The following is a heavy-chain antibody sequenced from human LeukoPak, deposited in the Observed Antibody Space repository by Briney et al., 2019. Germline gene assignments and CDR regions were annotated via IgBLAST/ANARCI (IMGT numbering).Heavy chain of an antibody. CDR1: GFTFTSSA. CDR2: IVVGSGNT. V-gene: IGHV1-58*01. D-gene: IGHD4-17*01. Sequence: SVRVSCKASGFTFTSSAVQWVRQARGQRLEWIGWIVVGSGNTNYAQKFQERVTITRDMSTSTAYMGLSSLRSEGTAVYYCAADSDTVTRPDYYYYGMDVWGKGTTVTVSS. J-gene: IGHJ6*04. CDR3: AADSDTVTRPDYYYYGMDV.